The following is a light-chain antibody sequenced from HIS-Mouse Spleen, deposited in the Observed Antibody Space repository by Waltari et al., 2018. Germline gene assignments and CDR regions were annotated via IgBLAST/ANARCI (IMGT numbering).Light chain of an antibody. CDR1: SSTIGSNT. Sequence: QSVLTQPPSASGTPGQRVTISCSGRSSTIGSNTVNWYQQPPGTAPKLLIYSNNQRPSGVPDRFSGSKSGTSASLAISGLQSEDEADYYCAAWDDSLNGVVFGGGTKLTVL. J-gene: IGLJ2*01. CDR3: AAWDDSLNGVV. CDR2: SNN. V-gene: IGLV1-44*01.